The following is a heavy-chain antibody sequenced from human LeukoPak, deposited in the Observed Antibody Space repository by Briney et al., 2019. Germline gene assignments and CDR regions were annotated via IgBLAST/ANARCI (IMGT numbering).Heavy chain of an antibody. CDR2: ISAYNGNT. V-gene: IGHV1-18*01. Sequence: ASVKVSCKASGYTFTSYGISWVRQAPGQGLEWMGWISAYNGNTNYAQKLQGRVTMTTDTSTSTAYMELRSLRSGDTAVYYCAREYCSSTSCPALYYYYYGMDVWGQGTTVTVSS. D-gene: IGHD2-2*01. CDR3: AREYCSSTSCPALYYYYYGMDV. J-gene: IGHJ6*02. CDR1: GYTFTSYG.